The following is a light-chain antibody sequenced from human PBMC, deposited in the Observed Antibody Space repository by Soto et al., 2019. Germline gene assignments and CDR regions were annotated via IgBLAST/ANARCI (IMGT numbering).Light chain of an antibody. CDR2: GAS. J-gene: IGKJ5*01. Sequence: EIVMTQSPATLSVSPGARATLSPRPSQSVTSSYLAWWQQKPGQAPRLLIYGASSRATGIPDRFSGSASGTEFTLTISSLQSEDFAVYYCQQYNNWPRITFGQGTRLEIK. CDR1: QSVTSSY. V-gene: IGKV3D-15*01. CDR3: QQYNNWPRIT.